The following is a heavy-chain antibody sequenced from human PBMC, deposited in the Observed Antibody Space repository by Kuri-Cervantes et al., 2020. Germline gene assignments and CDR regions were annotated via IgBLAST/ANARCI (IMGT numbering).Heavy chain of an antibody. CDR2: ISHDSLVK. CDR3: AREYYFDSSGDYDAFDI. Sequence: GESLKISCAASGFTFIDYSMNWVRQAPGKGLEWMANISHDSLVKYYVDSVKGRFTISRDNAKNSLYLQMNSLRAEDTAVYYCAREYYFDSSGDYDAFDIWGQGTMVTVSS. CDR1: GFTFIDYS. J-gene: IGHJ3*02. V-gene: IGHV3-7*01. D-gene: IGHD3-22*01.